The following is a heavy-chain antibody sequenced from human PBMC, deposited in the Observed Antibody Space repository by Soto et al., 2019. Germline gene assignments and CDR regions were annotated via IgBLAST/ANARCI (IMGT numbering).Heavy chain of an antibody. J-gene: IGHJ3*02. Sequence: QVQLVQSGAEVKKPGASVKVSCKASGYTFTGYYMHWVRQAPGQGLEWMGWINPNSGGTNYAQKFQGWVTMTRDTSISTAYMELSRLRSDDTAVYYCARVAGYCSGGSCSNDAFDIWGQVTMVTVSS. V-gene: IGHV1-2*04. D-gene: IGHD2-15*01. CDR3: ARVAGYCSGGSCSNDAFDI. CDR2: INPNSGGT. CDR1: GYTFTGYY.